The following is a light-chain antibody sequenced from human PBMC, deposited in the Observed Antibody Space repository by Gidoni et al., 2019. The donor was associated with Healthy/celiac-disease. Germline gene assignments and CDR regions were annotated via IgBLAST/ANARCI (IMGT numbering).Light chain of an antibody. CDR2: DAS. V-gene: IGKV1-33*01. CDR3: QQYDNLLT. CDR1: QDISNY. J-gene: IGKJ5*01. Sequence: DIQMTQSPSSLSASVGDRVTITCQASQDISNYLNWYQQKPGKAPKLLIYDASNLETCVPSRFSGSGSGTDFTFTISSLQPEDIATYYCQQYDNLLTFGQGTRLEIK.